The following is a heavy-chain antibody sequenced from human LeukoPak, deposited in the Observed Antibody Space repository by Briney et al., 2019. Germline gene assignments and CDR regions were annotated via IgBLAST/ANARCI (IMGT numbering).Heavy chain of an antibody. J-gene: IGHJ4*02. CDR3: ASRSSGSWDY. D-gene: IGHD6-19*01. Sequence: SETLSLTCAVYGGSFSGYYWSWIRQPPGKGLEWIGEINHSGSTNYNPSLKSRVTISVDTSKNQFSLKLSSVTAADAAVYYCASRSSGSWDYWGQGTLVTVSS. V-gene: IGHV4-34*01. CDR2: INHSGST. CDR1: GGSFSGYY.